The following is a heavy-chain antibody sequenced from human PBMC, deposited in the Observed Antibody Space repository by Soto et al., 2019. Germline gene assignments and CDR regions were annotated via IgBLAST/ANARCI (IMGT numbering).Heavy chain of an antibody. D-gene: IGHD6-13*01. V-gene: IGHV1-3*01. J-gene: IGHJ4*02. CDR1: GYTFTSYA. CDR2: INAGNGNT. Sequence: QVQLVQSGAEVKKPGASVKVSCKASGYTFTSYAMHWVRQAPGQRLEWMGWINAGNGNTKYSQKFQGRVTITRDTSASTAYMERSSLRSEDTAVYYCARVRIAAAGPTTPGYWGQGTLVTVSS. CDR3: ARVRIAAAGPTTPGY.